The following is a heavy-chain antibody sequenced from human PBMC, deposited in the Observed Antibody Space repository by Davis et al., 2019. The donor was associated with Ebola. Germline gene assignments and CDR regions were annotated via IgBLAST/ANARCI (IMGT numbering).Heavy chain of an antibody. CDR1: GGSISSSNW. D-gene: IGHD3-10*01. Sequence: MPSETLSLTCAVSGGSISSSNWWSWVRQPPGKGLEWIGEIYHSGSTNYNPSLKSRVTISVDTSKNQFSLSLNSVTAADTAVYYCARAYGSGSYGNSWGQGTLVTVSS. J-gene: IGHJ4*02. V-gene: IGHV4-4*02. CDR3: ARAYGSGSYGNS. CDR2: IYHSGST.